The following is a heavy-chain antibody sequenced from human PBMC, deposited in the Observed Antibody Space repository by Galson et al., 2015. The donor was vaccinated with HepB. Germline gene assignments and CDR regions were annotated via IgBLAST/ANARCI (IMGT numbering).Heavy chain of an antibody. J-gene: IGHJ4*02. D-gene: IGHD1-26*01. Sequence: SVKVSCKASGYTFITYYMHWVRQAPGQGLEWMGVINPGGGSATYAQKFQGRVTMTRDTSTSTAYMEMSSLRSEDTAVYYCARTPSQWELLDHWGQGTLVTVSS. CDR2: INPGGGSA. CDR1: GYTFITYY. V-gene: IGHV1-46*01. CDR3: ARTPSQWELLDH.